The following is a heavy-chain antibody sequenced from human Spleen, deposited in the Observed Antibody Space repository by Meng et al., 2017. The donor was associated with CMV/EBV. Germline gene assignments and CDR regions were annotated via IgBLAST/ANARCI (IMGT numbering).Heavy chain of an antibody. CDR2: ISSSGSTI. D-gene: IGHD1-26*01. CDR1: GFPPSSYE. CDR3: ARDKWELRDAFDI. Sequence: GESLKISCAASGFPPSSYEMNWVRQAPGKGLEWFSYISSSGSTIYYADFVKGRFTISRDNAKNSLYLQMNSLRAEDTAVYYCARDKWELRDAFDIWGQGTMVTVSS. V-gene: IGHV3-48*03. J-gene: IGHJ3*02.